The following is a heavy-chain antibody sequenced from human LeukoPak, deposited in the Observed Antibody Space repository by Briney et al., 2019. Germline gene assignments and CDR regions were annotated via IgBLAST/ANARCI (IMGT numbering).Heavy chain of an antibody. CDR3: TRGGRDGFDI. Sequence: GGSLRLSCAASGFTFSTYDTHWVRQATGKGLEWVSAIDTAGDTYYSGSVKGRFIISRENAKSSLYLQMNSLRVGDTALYYCTRGGRDGFDIWGQGTMVTVSS. J-gene: IGHJ3*02. D-gene: IGHD2-15*01. CDR2: IDTAGDT. CDR1: GFTFSTYD. V-gene: IGHV3-13*01.